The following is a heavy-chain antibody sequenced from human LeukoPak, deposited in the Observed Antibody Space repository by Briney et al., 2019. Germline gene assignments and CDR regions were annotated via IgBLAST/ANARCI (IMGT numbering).Heavy chain of an antibody. Sequence: PGGSLRLSCAASGFTFSSYSMNWVRQAPGKGLEWVSYISGSSSGIYYADSVKGRFTISRDKAKNSLYLQMNSLRAEDTAVYYCARDTAVTVSYYYYYYMDVWGKGTTVTVSS. CDR1: GFTFSSYS. CDR3: ARDTAVTVSYYYYYYMDV. V-gene: IGHV3-48*01. J-gene: IGHJ6*03. CDR2: ISGSSSGI. D-gene: IGHD4-17*01.